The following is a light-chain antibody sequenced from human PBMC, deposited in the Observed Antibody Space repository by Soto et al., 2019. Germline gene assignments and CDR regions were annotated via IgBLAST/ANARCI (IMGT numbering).Light chain of an antibody. V-gene: IGKV1-33*01. CDR1: QDINIY. J-gene: IGKJ5*01. CDR2: DAS. Sequence: DVQVTQSPSSLFASVGDRFTIRCQATQDINIYLNWYQQKPGKAPNLLIYDASNLEIGVPSRFSGSGSGTHFTFTISSLQTEDIGTYYCQQYDILPITFGRGTRLEIK. CDR3: QQYDILPIT.